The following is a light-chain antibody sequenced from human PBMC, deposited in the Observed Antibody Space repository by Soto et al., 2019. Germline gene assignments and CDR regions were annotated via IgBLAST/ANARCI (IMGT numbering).Light chain of an antibody. J-gene: IGKJ4*01. CDR3: QQYGSSPRVT. CDR2: GAS. CDR1: QSVSSSY. V-gene: IGKV3-20*01. Sequence: EIVLTQSPGTLSLSPGERATLSCRASQSVSSSYLAWYQQKPGQAPRLLIYGASSRATGIPDRFSGSGSGTDFTLTIRRLEPEYFAVYYCQQYGSSPRVTFGVGTKVEIK.